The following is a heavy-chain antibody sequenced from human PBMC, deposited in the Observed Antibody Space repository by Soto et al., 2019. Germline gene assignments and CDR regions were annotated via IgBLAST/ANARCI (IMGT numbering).Heavy chain of an antibody. V-gene: IGHV2-5*01. CDR2: IYWHAGK. CDR1: GFSLRTSGVG. D-gene: IGHD4-17*01. CDR3: AHLTTGGFYFDY. J-gene: IGHJ4*02. Sequence: QITLKESGPTLVKPTQTLTLTCTFSGFSLRTSGVGVGWIRQPPGKALEWLALIYWHAGKRSSPSLKSRPTITKATSTIQVVLRMTNMDPVDTATFYCAHLTTGGFYFDYWGQGTLVTVSS.